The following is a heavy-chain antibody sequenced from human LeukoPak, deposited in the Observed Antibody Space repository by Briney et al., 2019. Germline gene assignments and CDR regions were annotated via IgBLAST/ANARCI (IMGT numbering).Heavy chain of an antibody. CDR2: ISSSSSYI. V-gene: IGHV3-21*01. Sequence: GGSLRLSCAASGFTFSSYSMNWVRQAPGKGLEWVSSISSSSSYIYYADSVKGRFTISRDNAKSSLYLQMNSLRAEDTAVYYCARVPSSGYYLPFDYWGQGTLVTVSS. D-gene: IGHD3-22*01. J-gene: IGHJ4*02. CDR3: ARVPSSGYYLPFDY. CDR1: GFTFSSYS.